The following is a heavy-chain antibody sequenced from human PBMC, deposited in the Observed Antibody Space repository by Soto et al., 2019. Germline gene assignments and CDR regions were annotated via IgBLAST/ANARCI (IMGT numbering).Heavy chain of an antibody. CDR1: GFTFGDSY. Sequence: GGSLRLSCAGSGFTFGDSYMSLIRQAPGKGLEWLSYISPGSRYPAYADSVKGRFTISRDNAKRSLYLQMMSLTAEDTAIYYCVRGGGGGLFDPWGQGTKVTVSS. D-gene: IGHD2-15*01. CDR3: VRGGGGGLFDP. CDR2: ISPGSRYP. J-gene: IGHJ5*02. V-gene: IGHV3-11*06.